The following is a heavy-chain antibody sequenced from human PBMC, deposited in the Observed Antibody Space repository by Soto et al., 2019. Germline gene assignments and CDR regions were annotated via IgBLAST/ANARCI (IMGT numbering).Heavy chain of an antibody. CDR2: IIPIFGTA. CDR1: GGTFSSYA. V-gene: IGHV1-69*06. D-gene: IGHD1-26*01. J-gene: IGHJ6*02. CDR3: ARVPMSGSYYYYYYGMDV. Sequence: SVKVSCKASGGTFSSYAISWVRQAPGQGLEWMGGIIPIFGTANYAQKFQGRVTITADKSTSTAYMELSSLRSEDTAVYYCARVPMSGSYYYYYYGMDVWGQGTKVTVSS.